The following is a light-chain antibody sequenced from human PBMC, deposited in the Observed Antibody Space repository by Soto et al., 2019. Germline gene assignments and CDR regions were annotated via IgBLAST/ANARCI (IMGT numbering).Light chain of an antibody. CDR3: YSFAGSATFV. V-gene: IGLV2-11*01. CDR2: EAT. Sequence: QSALTQPRSVSGSPGQSVTISCAGTSSDVGAYNYVSWFQQHPGKAPKVMIYEATKRPSGVSDRFSGSRSGNTASLTISPLQSEDEADYSCYSFAGSATFVFGGGTKLTVL. CDR1: SSDVGAYNY. J-gene: IGLJ2*01.